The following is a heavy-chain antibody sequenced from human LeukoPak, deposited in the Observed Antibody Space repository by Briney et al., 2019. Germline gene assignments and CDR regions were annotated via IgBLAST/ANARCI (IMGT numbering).Heavy chain of an antibody. CDR3: ARPDTAMVTFASFDY. J-gene: IGHJ4*02. CDR2: IIPIFGTA. D-gene: IGHD5-18*01. CDR1: GGTFSSYA. V-gene: IGHV1-69*13. Sequence: ASVKVSCKASGGTFSSYAISWVRQAPGQGLEWMGGIIPIFGTANYAQKFQGRVTITADESTSTAYMELSSLRSEDTAVYYCARPDTAMVTFASFDYWGQGTPVTVSS.